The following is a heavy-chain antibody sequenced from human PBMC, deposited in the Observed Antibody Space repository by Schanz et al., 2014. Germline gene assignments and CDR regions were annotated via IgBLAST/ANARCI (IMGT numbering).Heavy chain of an antibody. J-gene: IGHJ6*03. Sequence: EVQLVESGGGLVKPGGSLRLSCAASGFTFSDAWMTWVRQAPGKGLEWVGRIKSKTDGGTTDYAAPVKGRFTISRDDSKNTLFLQMNSLKTEDTAVYYCARVDSGYDSHLYYYYYYMDVWGKGTTVTVSS. D-gene: IGHD5-12*01. V-gene: IGHV3-15*01. CDR1: GFTFSDAW. CDR2: IKSKTDGGTT. CDR3: ARVDSGYDSHLYYYYYYMDV.